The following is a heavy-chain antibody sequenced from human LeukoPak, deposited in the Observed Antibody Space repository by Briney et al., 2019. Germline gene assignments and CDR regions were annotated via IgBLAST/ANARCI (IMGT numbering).Heavy chain of an antibody. V-gene: IGHV3-48*01. D-gene: IGHD3-10*01. CDR1: GFTFSSYS. CDR2: ISSSSSTI. CDR3: ASITMVRGVSCFDY. J-gene: IGHJ4*02. Sequence: GSLRLSCAASGFTFSSYSMNWVRQAPGKGLEWVSYISSSSSTIYYADSVKGRFTISRDNAKNSLYLQMNSLRAEDTAVYYCASITMVRGVSCFDYWGQGTLVTLSS.